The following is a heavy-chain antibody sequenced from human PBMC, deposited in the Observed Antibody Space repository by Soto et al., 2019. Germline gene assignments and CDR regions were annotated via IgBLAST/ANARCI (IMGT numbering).Heavy chain of an antibody. J-gene: IGHJ4*02. D-gene: IGHD6-19*01. Sequence: ASVKVSCKASGYTFTSYDINWVRQATGQGLEWMGWMNPNSGNTGYAQKFQGRVTMTRNTSISTAYMELSSLRSEDTAVYYCARERGASSPFDDWGQGTLDTVSS. CDR2: MNPNSGNT. V-gene: IGHV1-8*01. CDR3: ARERGASSPFDD. CDR1: GYTFTSYD.